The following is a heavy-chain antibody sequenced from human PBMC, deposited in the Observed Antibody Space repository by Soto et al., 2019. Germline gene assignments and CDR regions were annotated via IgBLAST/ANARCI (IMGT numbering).Heavy chain of an antibody. J-gene: IGHJ5*02. CDR1: GYTFTSYY. Sequence: ASVKVSWKASGYTFTSYYMHWVRQAPGQGLEWMGIINPSGGSTSYAQKFQGRVTMTRDASTSTVYMELSSLRSEDTAVYYCARNIVVVVAATPAEHWFDPWGQGTLVTVSS. D-gene: IGHD2-15*01. V-gene: IGHV1-46*01. CDR2: INPSGGST. CDR3: ARNIVVVVAATPAEHWFDP.